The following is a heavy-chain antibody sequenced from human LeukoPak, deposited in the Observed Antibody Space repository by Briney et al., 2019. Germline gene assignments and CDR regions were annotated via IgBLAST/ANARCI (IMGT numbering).Heavy chain of an antibody. J-gene: IGHJ4*02. Sequence: GGSLRLSCAVSGFSLTTYEMDWIRQAPGKGLEWVAYTDSNSETTHYADSVKGRFIISRDNAKNSLYLQMNSLRAEDTALYYCARDKIEGPTLFDYWGQGTLVTVSS. V-gene: IGHV3-48*03. CDR2: TDSNSETT. CDR1: GFSLTTYE. CDR3: ARDKIEGPTLFDY.